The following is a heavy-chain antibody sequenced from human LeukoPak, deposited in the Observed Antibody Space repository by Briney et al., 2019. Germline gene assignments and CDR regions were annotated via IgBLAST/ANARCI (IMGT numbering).Heavy chain of an antibody. J-gene: IGHJ4*02. CDR1: GFTFSTYS. D-gene: IGHD3-22*01. V-gene: IGHV3-48*04. CDR3: ARAPPVYDSSGYYQMTFDY. CDR2: ISTGSGTI. Sequence: PGGSLRLSCAASGFTFSTYSMNWVRQAPGKGREGVSYISTGSGTIYYADSVKGRFTISRDNAKKSLYLQMNSLRAEDSAVYSCARAPPVYDSSGYYQMTFDYWGQGTLVTVSS.